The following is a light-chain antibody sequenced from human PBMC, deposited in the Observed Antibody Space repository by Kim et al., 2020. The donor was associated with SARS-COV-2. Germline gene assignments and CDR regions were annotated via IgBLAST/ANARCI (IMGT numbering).Light chain of an antibody. V-gene: IGKV3-15*01. J-gene: IGKJ1*01. CDR2: GAS. CDR3: QQYNNWPPWT. Sequence: EIVMTQSPVTLSVSPGESATLSCRASQSVGSKLAWFQQKRGQAPRLLIYGASTRATGVPARFSGSGSGTEFTLTISSLQSEDFAIYYCQQYNNWPPWTFGQGTKVDIK. CDR1: QSVGSK.